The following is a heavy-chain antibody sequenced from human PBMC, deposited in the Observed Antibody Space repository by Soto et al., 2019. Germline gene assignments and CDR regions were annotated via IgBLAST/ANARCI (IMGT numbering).Heavy chain of an antibody. CDR3: ARGSHSSSPRRYYYGMDV. CDR2: IYYSGST. CDR1: GGSISSYY. V-gene: IGHV4-59*01. Sequence: SETLSLTCTVSGGSISSYYWSWIRQPPGKGLEWIGYIYYSGSTNYNPSLKSRVTISVDTSKNQFSLKLSSVTAADTAVYYCARGSHSSSPRRYYYGMDVWGQGTTVTVSS. D-gene: IGHD6-6*01. J-gene: IGHJ6*02.